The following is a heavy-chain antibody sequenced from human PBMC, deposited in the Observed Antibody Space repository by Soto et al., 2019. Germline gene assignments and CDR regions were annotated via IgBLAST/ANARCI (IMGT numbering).Heavy chain of an antibody. CDR3: AKDFLYVDAFDI. CDR2: ISSSGGST. CDR1: GFTFSSYA. V-gene: IGHV3-23*01. Sequence: EVQLLESGGGLVQPGGSLRLSCAASGFTFSSYAMSWVRQAPGKGLEWVSAISSSGGSTYYAYSVKGRFTFSKDNSKNTMYLQMNSMRADDTAVYYCAKDFLYVDAFDIWGQGTMVTVSS. D-gene: IGHD2-2*02. J-gene: IGHJ3*02.